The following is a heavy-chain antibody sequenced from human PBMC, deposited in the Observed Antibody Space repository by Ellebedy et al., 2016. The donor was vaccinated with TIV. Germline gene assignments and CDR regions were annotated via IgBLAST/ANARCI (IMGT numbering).Heavy chain of an antibody. CDR3: ARVDKTGDHYYYYGMDV. J-gene: IGHJ6*02. V-gene: IGHV3-21*01. CDR1: GFTFSSYS. D-gene: IGHD7-27*01. CDR2: ISSSSSYI. Sequence: GESLKISCAASGFTFSSYSMNWVRQAPGKGLEWVSSISSSSSYIYYADSVKGRFTISRDNAKNSLYLQMNSLRAEDTAVYYCARVDKTGDHYYYYGMDVWGQGTTVTVSS.